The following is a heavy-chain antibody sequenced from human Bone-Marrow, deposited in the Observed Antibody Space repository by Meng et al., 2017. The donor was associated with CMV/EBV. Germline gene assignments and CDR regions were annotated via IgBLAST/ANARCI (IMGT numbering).Heavy chain of an antibody. D-gene: IGHD2-2*01. CDR2: INHSGST. Sequence: SETLSLTCAVYGGSFSGYYWSWIRQPPGKGLEWIGEINHSGSTNYNPSLKSRVTISVDTSKNQFSLKLSSVTAADTAVYYCARVGPYQPLFGATNWFDPWGQGTLVTVSS. CDR3: ARVGPYQPLFGATNWFDP. CDR1: GGSFSGYY. J-gene: IGHJ5*02. V-gene: IGHV4-34*01.